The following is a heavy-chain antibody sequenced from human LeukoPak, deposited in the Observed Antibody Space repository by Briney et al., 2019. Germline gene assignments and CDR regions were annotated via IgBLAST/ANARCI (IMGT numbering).Heavy chain of an antibody. D-gene: IGHD5-12*01. J-gene: IGHJ6*03. CDR1: GYTFTSYD. V-gene: IGHV1-8*01. Sequence: ASVKVSCKASGYTFTSYDINWVRQATGQGLEWMGWMNPNSGNTGYAQKFQGRVTMTRNTSISTAYMELSSLRSEDTAVYYCARGRWDIVASYYYYMDVWGKGTTVTISS. CDR2: MNPNSGNT. CDR3: ARGRWDIVASYYYYMDV.